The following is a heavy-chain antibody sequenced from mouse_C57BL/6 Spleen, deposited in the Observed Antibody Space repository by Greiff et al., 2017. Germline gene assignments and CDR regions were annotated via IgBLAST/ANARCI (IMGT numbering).Heavy chain of an antibody. Sequence: QVQLQQPGAELVRPGSSVKLSCKASGYTFTSYWMDWVKQRPGQGLEWIGNIYPSDSDTHYNQKFKDKATLTVDKSSSTAYMQRSSLTSEDSAVYYYARSALSYGSSYGAMDYWGQGTSVTVSS. J-gene: IGHJ4*01. CDR3: ARSALSYGSSYGAMDY. CDR1: GYTFTSYW. V-gene: IGHV1-61*01. D-gene: IGHD1-1*01. CDR2: IYPSDSDT.